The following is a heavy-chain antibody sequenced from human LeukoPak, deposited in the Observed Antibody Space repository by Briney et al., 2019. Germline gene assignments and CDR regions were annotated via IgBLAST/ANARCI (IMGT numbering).Heavy chain of an antibody. V-gene: IGHV3-21*01. CDR1: GFTFSSYA. CDR2: ISSSSSYI. D-gene: IGHD3-10*01. J-gene: IGHJ4*02. CDR3: ARDPRAAYWYYGSGSYSYLDY. Sequence: PGGSLRLSCAASGFTFSSYAMSWVRQAPGKGLEWVSSISSSSSYIYYADSVKGRFTISRDNAKNSLYLQMNSLRAEDTAVYYCARDPRAAYWYYGSGSYSYLDYWGQGTLVTVSS.